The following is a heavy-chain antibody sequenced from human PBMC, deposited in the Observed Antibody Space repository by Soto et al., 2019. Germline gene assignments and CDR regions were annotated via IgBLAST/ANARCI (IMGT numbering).Heavy chain of an antibody. J-gene: IGHJ3*02. CDR3: ATGAKIQYDDSSGYTDAFDR. Sequence: ASVKVSCKVSGYTLTELSMHWVRQAPGKGLEWMGGFDPEDGETIYAQKFQGRVTMTEDTSTDTAYMELSSLRSEDTAVYYCATGAKIQYDDSSGYTDAFDRWGKGTMVTV. CDR1: GYTLTELS. D-gene: IGHD3-22*01. CDR2: FDPEDGET. V-gene: IGHV1-24*01.